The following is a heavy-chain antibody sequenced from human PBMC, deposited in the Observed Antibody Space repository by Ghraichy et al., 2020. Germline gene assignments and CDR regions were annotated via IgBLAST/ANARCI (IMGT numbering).Heavy chain of an antibody. CDR2: INNGNGKT. D-gene: IGHD3-9*01. CDR3: AKDGAPEVLNSDSNWFDS. V-gene: IGHV1-3*04. Sequence: ASVKVSCKTSGYTFTTYAIHWVRQAPGQRLEWMGWINNGNGKTKYSQNFRGRVSMTRDKSARTVYMELSSLRSEDTATYFCAKDGAPEVLNSDSNWFDSWGQGTLVTVSS. J-gene: IGHJ5*01. CDR1: GYTFTTYA.